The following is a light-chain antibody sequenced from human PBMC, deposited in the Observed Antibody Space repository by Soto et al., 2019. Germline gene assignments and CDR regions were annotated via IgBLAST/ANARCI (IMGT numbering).Light chain of an antibody. Sequence: QSALTQPASVSASPGQSITISCTGSSSDITNDKFVSWYQLHPGKAPKLMIYEDTYRPPGVSNRFSASKSGNTASLTISGVQVEDEADYYCSVWDDSLNGVVFGGGTKVTVL. CDR2: EDT. V-gene: IGLV2-14*03. J-gene: IGLJ3*02. CDR3: SVWDDSLNGVV. CDR1: SSDITNDKF.